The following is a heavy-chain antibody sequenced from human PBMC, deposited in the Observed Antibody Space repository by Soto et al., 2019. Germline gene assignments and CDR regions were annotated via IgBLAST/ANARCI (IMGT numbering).Heavy chain of an antibody. CDR2: ISSSSSTI. J-gene: IGHJ4*02. CDR3: ARVKAGFWSGSGFDY. D-gene: IGHD3-3*01. Sequence: EVQLVESGGGLVQPGGSLRLSCAASGFTFSSYSMNWVRQAPGKGLEWVSYISSSSSTIYYADSVKGRFTISRDNAKNSLYLQMNSLRDEDTAVYYCARVKAGFWSGSGFDYWGQGTLVTVSS. CDR1: GFTFSSYS. V-gene: IGHV3-48*02.